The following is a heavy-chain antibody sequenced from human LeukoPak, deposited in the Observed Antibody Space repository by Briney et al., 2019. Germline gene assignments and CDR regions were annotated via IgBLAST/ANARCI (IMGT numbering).Heavy chain of an antibody. J-gene: IGHJ4*02. CDR2: INPNSGGT. Sequence: GASVKVSCKASGYTFTGYYMHWVRQAPGQGLEWMGWINPNSGGTNYAQKFQGRVTMTRDTSISTAYMELSRLRSDDTAVYYCARGAIVVVTAIFSGGRLFDYWGQGTLVTVSS. D-gene: IGHD2-21*02. CDR1: GYTFTGYY. CDR3: ARGAIVVVTAIFSGGRLFDY. V-gene: IGHV1-2*02.